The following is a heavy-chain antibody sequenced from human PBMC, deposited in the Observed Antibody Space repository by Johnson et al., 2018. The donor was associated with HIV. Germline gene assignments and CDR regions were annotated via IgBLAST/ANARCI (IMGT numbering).Heavy chain of an antibody. D-gene: IGHD1-26*01. CDR1: GFTVSSNY. V-gene: IGHV3-53*01. J-gene: IGHJ3*02. Sequence: VQLVESGGGLIQPGGSLRLSCAASGFTVSSNYMSWVRQAPGKGLEWVSVIYSGGSTYYADSVEGRFTISRDNSKNTLYLQMNSLRAEDTAVYYCAKTQWELLGVGAFDIWGQGTMVTVSS. CDR3: AKTQWELLGVGAFDI. CDR2: IYSGGST.